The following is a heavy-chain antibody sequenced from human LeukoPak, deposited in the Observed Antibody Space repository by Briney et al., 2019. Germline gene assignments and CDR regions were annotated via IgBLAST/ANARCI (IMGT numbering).Heavy chain of an antibody. J-gene: IGHJ4*02. CDR3: ARLSITVAETAADH. CDR1: GFTFSSYA. V-gene: IGHV3-23*01. D-gene: IGHD6-19*01. CDR2: ISGSGGTT. Sequence: PGGSLRLSCAASGFTFSSYAMTWVRQAPGKGLEWVSAISGSGGTTDYADSVKGRFTISRDNSKNSLYLQMNSLRAEDTAVYFCARLSITVAETAADHWGQGTLVTVSS.